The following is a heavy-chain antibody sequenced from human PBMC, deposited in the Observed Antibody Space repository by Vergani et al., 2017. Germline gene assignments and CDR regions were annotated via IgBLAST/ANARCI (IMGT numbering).Heavy chain of an antibody. CDR2: INHSGST. J-gene: IGHJ4*02. V-gene: IGHV4-34*01. Sequence: QVQLQQWGAGLLKPSETLSLTCAVYGGSFSGYYWSWIRQPPGKGLEWIGEINHSGSTNYNPSLKSRVTISVDTSKNQFSLKLSSVTAADTAVYYCARAPDYSSGWYPFDYWGQGTLVTVSS. D-gene: IGHD6-19*01. CDR3: ARAPDYSSGWYPFDY. CDR1: GGSFSGYY.